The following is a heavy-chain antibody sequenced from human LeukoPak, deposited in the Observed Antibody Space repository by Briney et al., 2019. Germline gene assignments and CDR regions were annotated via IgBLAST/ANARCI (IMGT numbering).Heavy chain of an antibody. Sequence: PGGSLRLSCAASGFTFSSYSMNWVRQAPGKGLEWVSSISSSSSYIYYADSVKGRFTISRDNAKNSLYLQMNSLRAEDTAVYYCAVSLIVVVPAAFDPWGQGTLSPSPQ. V-gene: IGHV3-21*01. CDR1: GFTFSSYS. J-gene: IGHJ5*02. CDR3: AVSLIVVVPAAFDP. CDR2: ISSSSSYI. D-gene: IGHD2-2*01.